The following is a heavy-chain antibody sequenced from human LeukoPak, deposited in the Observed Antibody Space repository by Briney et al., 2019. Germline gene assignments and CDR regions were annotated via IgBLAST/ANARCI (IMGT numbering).Heavy chain of an antibody. CDR1: GYTFTDYY. D-gene: IGHD2-2*01. CDR3: ARVNKLMPEFDF. Sequence: ASVKVSCKSSGYTFTDYYIHWVRQAPGQGLEWMGWVNPNSGATKYAQKFQGRVSMTRDTSINTAYMELRNLRSDDTAVFYCARVNKLMPEFDFWGQGTLVTVSS. V-gene: IGHV1-2*02. CDR2: VNPNSGAT. J-gene: IGHJ4*01.